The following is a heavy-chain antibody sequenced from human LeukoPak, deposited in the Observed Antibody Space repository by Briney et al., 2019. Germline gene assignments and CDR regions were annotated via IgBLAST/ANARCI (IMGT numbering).Heavy chain of an antibody. J-gene: IGHJ4*02. CDR2: ISYDGSNK. D-gene: IGHD3-22*01. Sequence: QSGGSLRLSCAASGFTFSSYGMHWVRQAPGKGLERGAVISYDGSNKYYADSVKGRFTISRDNSKNTLYLQMNSLRAEDTAVYYCAKILAYYYDSSGYYSDYWGQGTLVTVSS. V-gene: IGHV3-30*18. CDR3: AKILAYYYDSSGYYSDY. CDR1: GFTFSSYG.